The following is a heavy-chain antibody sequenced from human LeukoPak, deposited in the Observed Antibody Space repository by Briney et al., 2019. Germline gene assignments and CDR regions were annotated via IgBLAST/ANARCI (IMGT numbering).Heavy chain of an antibody. CDR1: GYTFTGYY. CDR2: INPNSGGT. Sequence: ASVKVSCKASGYTFTGYYMHWVRQAPGQGLEWMGLINPNSGGTNYAQKFQGRVTMTRDTSISTAYMELSRLRSDDTAVYYCARDFYCTNGVCYYYYMDVWGKGTTVTVSS. CDR3: ARDFYCTNGVCYYYYMDV. V-gene: IGHV1-2*02. D-gene: IGHD2-8*01. J-gene: IGHJ6*03.